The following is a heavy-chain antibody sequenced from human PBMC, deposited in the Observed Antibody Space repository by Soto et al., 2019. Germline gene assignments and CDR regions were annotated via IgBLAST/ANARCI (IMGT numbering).Heavy chain of an antibody. Sequence: GGSLRLSCAASGFTFSSYGMHWVRQAPGKGLEWVAVISYDGSNKYYADSVKGRFTISRDNSKNTLYLQMNSLRAEDTAVYYCAKDHNDSSGPDYWGQGTLVTVSS. J-gene: IGHJ4*02. CDR3: AKDHNDSSGPDY. CDR2: ISYDGSNK. CDR1: GFTFSSYG. D-gene: IGHD3-22*01. V-gene: IGHV3-30*18.